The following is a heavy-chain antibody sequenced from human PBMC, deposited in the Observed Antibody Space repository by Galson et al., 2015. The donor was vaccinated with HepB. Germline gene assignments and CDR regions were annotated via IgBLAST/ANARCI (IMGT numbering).Heavy chain of an antibody. J-gene: IGHJ2*01. CDR1: GYSFTSYW. Sequence: QSGAEVKKPGESLKISCKGSGYSFTSYWIGWVRQMPGKGLEWMGIIYPGDSDTRYSPSFQGQVTISADKSISTAYLQWSSLKASDTAMYYCARSTGCSSTSCYMGWYFDLRGRGTLVTVSS. D-gene: IGHD2-2*02. V-gene: IGHV5-51*01. CDR2: IYPGDSDT. CDR3: ARSTGCSSTSCYMGWYFDL.